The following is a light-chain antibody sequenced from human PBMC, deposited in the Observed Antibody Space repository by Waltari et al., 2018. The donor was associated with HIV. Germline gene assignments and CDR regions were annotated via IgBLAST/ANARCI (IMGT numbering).Light chain of an antibody. CDR3: ATWDDDLSTWL. Sequence: SVLTQPPSASGTPGQRVTITCSGDSSNIGSNSVSWYQQPPGTAPKLLIYTNDPRPSGVPDRFSGSNSGTSASLAISGLRSEDEADYYCATWDDDLSTWLFGGGTKLTVL. V-gene: IGLV1-47*01. CDR1: SSNIGSNS. J-gene: IGLJ3*02. CDR2: TND.